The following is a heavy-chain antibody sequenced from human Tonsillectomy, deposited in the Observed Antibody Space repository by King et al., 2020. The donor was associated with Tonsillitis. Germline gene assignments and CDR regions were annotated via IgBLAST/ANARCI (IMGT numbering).Heavy chain of an antibody. CDR2: IRGKAYGGTT. CDR1: GFTFGDYV. D-gene: IGHD1-26*01. Sequence: VQLVQSGGGLVQPGRSLRLSCTASGFTFGDYVMSWFRQAPGKGLEGVGFIRGKAYGGTTEYAASVKGRFTISRDDSKSIAYLRMNSLKTEDTAVYYCTRGSYLFDYWGQGTLVTVSS. J-gene: IGHJ4*02. CDR3: TRGSYLFDY. V-gene: IGHV3-49*03.